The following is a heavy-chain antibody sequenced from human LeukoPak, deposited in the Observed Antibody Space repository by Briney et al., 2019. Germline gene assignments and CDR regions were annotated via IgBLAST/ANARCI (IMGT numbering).Heavy chain of an antibody. CDR1: GFTVSSNY. CDR3: ARGGYTYGSGYYYGMDV. V-gene: IGHV3-53*01. CDR2: IYNGGST. Sequence: PGGSLRLSCAASGFTVSSNYMSWVRQAPGKGLEWVSVIYNGGSTYYADSVKGRFTISRDNSKNTLYLQMNSLRAEDTAVCYCARGGYTYGSGYYYGMDVWGQGTTVTVSS. D-gene: IGHD5-18*01. J-gene: IGHJ6*02.